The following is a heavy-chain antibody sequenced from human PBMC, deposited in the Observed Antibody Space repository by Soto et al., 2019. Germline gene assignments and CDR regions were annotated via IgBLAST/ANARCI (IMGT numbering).Heavy chain of an antibody. CDR1: GFTVSSNY. D-gene: IGHD3-3*01. Sequence: GGSLRLSCAASGFTVSSNYVSWVRQAPGKGLEWVSVIYSGGSTYYADPVKGRFTISRDNSKNTVYLQMNSLRAEDTAVYYCARDASTYYDFWSGSSWFDPWGQGTLVTVSS. CDR2: IYSGGST. V-gene: IGHV3-66*01. CDR3: ARDASTYYDFWSGSSWFDP. J-gene: IGHJ5*02.